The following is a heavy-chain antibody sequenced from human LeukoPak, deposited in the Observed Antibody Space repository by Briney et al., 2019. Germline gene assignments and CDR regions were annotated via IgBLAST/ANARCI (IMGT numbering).Heavy chain of an antibody. J-gene: IGHJ5*02. CDR3: ARLNYYDSSGYYYHWFDP. CDR2: IYYSGST. V-gene: IGHV4-39*01. D-gene: IGHD3-22*01. Sequence: SETLSLTCTVSGGSISSSSYYWGWIRQPPGKGLEWIGSIYYSGSTYYNPSLKSRVTISVDTSKNQFSLKLSSVTAADTAVYYCARLNYYDSSGYYYHWFDPWGQGTLVTVSS. CDR1: GGSISSSSYY.